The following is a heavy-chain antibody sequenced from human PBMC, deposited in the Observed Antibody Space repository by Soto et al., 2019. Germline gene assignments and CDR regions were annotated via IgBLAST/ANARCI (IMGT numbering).Heavy chain of an antibody. J-gene: IGHJ2*01. CDR1: GGSISSYY. CDR3: VRTTVVTRRYFDL. CDR2: IYYSGST. V-gene: IGHV4-59*01. D-gene: IGHD4-17*01. Sequence: QVQLQESGPGLVKPSETLSLTCTVSGGSISSYYWSWIRQPPGKGLEWIGYIYYSGSTNYNPSLKSRVTISVDTSKNQFSLKLSSVTAADTAVYYCVRTTVVTRRYFDLWGRGTLVTVSS.